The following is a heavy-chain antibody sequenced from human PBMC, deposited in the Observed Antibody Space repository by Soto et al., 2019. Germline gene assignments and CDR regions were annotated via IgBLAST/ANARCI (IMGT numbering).Heavy chain of an antibody. D-gene: IGHD1-26*01. CDR1: GLTFHRHG. CDR3: AQDRSGSFPFYYGMDV. J-gene: IGHJ6*02. CDR2: ISSDGLNK. V-gene: IGHV3-30*18. Sequence: GGSLRLSCAAPGLTFHRHGMHWVRQAPGKGLEWVAVISSDGLNKYYADSVKGRFTISRDNSNATLYLQMNTVRAEDTAVYYCAQDRSGSFPFYYGMDVWGQGTPVTVSS.